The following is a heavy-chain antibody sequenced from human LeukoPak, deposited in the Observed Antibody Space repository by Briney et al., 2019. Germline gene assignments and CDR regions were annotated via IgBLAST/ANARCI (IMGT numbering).Heavy chain of an antibody. CDR3: ARDKTGRNYYYGLDV. D-gene: IGHD1-1*01. Sequence: GGSLRLSCAASGFTFSSYGMHWVRQAPGKGLEWVAVIWYDGSNKYYADSVKGRFTISRDNSKNTLYLQTNSLRAEDTAVYYCARDKTGRNYYYGLDVWGQGTTVTVSS. J-gene: IGHJ6*02. V-gene: IGHV3-33*01. CDR2: IWYDGSNK. CDR1: GFTFSSYG.